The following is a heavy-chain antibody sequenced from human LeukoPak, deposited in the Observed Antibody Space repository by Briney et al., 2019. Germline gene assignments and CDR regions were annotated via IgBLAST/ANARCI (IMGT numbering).Heavy chain of an antibody. Sequence: ASVKVSCKASGYTFTGYYMHWVRQAPGQGLEWMGWINPNSGGTNYAQKFQGRVTMTRGTSISTAYMELSRLRSDDTAVYYCAREADYYYDSSGYYVAGAFDIWGQGTMVTVSS. CDR2: INPNSGGT. D-gene: IGHD3-22*01. CDR3: AREADYYYDSSGYYVAGAFDI. V-gene: IGHV1-2*02. CDR1: GYTFTGYY. J-gene: IGHJ3*02.